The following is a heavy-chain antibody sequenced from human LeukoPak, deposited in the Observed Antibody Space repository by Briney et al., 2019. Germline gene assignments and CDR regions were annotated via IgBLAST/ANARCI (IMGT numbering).Heavy chain of an antibody. V-gene: IGHV4-34*01. J-gene: IGHJ4*02. D-gene: IGHD1-26*01. CDR1: GGSFSGYY. Sequence: PSETLSLTCAVYGGSFSGYYWSWIRQPPGKGLEWIGEINHSGSTNYNPSLKSRVTISVDTSKNQFSLKLSSVTAADTAVYYCAGRWELLPGSVYWGQGTLVTVSS. CDR3: AGRWELLPGSVY. CDR2: INHSGST.